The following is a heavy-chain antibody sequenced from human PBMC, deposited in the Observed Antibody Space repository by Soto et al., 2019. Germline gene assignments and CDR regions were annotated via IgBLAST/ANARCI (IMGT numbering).Heavy chain of an antibody. CDR1: GFTFSSYA. J-gene: IGHJ4*02. Sequence: GGSLRLSCAASGFTFSSYAMHWVRQAPGKGLEWVAVISYDGSNKYYADSVKGRFTISRDNSKNTLYLQMNSLRAEDTAVYYCARCRFECDGDSAGFDYWGQGTLVTVSS. CDR2: ISYDGSNK. D-gene: IGHD2-21*02. V-gene: IGHV3-30-3*01. CDR3: ARCRFECDGDSAGFDY.